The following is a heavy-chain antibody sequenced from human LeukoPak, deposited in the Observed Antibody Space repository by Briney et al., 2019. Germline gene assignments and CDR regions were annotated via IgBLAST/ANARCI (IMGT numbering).Heavy chain of an antibody. CDR3: ARDPGGSGPAS. CDR2: IYTSGST. J-gene: IGHJ5*02. D-gene: IGHD6-19*01. V-gene: IGHV4-61*02. CDR1: GGSLSSLNYH. Sequence: SETLSLTCTVSGGSLSSLNYHWTWIRQPAGKGLELIGRIYTSGSTNYSPSFKSRVTISIDTSKSQFSLKLSSVTAADTAVYYCARDPGGSGPASWGPGTLVTVSS.